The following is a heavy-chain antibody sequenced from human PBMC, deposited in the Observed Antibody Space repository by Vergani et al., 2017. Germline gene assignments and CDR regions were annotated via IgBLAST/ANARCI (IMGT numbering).Heavy chain of an antibody. CDR3: ARTGRRQHAFDI. CDR1: GYTFTSYA. J-gene: IGHJ3*02. V-gene: IGHV7-4-1*02. D-gene: IGHD1-1*01. CDR2: INTNTGNP. Sequence: QVQLVQSGSELTKPGASVKVSCKASGYTFTSYAMNWVRQALGQGLEWMGWINTNTGNPTYAQGFTGRFVFSLDPSVSTAYLQISSLKAEDTAVYYCARTGRRQHAFDIWGQGTMVTVSS.